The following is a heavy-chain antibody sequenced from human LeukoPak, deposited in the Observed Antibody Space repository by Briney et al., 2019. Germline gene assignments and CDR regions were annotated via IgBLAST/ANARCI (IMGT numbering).Heavy chain of an antibody. J-gene: IGHJ3*02. CDR2: IYWNDDK. Sequence: SGPTLVKPTQTLTLTCTFSGFSLSTNGVGVGWIRQSPGKALEWLGLIYWNDDKHYSPSLKNRLTITKDTSKNQVVLTMTNMDPVDTATYYCAHSPRRVVLALDAFDIWGQGTMVTVSS. CDR1: GFSLSTNGVG. V-gene: IGHV2-5*01. CDR3: AHSPRRVVLALDAFDI. D-gene: IGHD3-10*01.